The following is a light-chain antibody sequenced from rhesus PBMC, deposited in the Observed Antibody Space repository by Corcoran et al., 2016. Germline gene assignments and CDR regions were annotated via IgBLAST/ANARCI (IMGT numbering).Light chain of an antibody. Sequence: EIVMTQSPDTLSLSPGERATLSCRAGQNVSNNLAWYQQKPGQAPSLFICGTSSRAIGIPDRFSGRGSGTDFTLPIISLGPEDFAVYYCQQSSNWPLTFGGGPKVEIK. CDR2: GTS. V-gene: IGKV3-42*03. CDR1: QNVSNN. J-gene: IGKJ4*01. CDR3: QQSSNWPLT.